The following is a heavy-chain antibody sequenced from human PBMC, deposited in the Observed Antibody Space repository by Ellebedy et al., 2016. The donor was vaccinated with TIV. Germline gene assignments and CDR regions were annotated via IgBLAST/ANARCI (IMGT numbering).Heavy chain of an antibody. V-gene: IGHV3-74*01. J-gene: IGHJ4*02. CDR3: ASLRNDYGDYVGY. D-gene: IGHD4-17*01. CDR2: INNDGSST. CDR1: GFTFSSYW. Sequence: GESLKISCAASGFTFSSYWMHWVRQAPGKGLVWVSGINNDGSSTYYADSVKGLLTVSRDNAKNTLYLQMNSLRADDTAVYYCASLRNDYGDYVGYWGQGTLVTVSS.